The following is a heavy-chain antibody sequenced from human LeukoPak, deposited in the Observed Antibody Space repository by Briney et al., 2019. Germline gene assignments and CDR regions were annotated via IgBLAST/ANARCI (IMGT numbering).Heavy chain of an antibody. CDR3: AKDRVSLEYFQH. D-gene: IGHD6-13*01. CDR2: VSGSGGST. CDR1: GFTFSTYG. V-gene: IGHV3-23*01. Sequence: GGSLRLSCVASGFTFSTYGMSWVRQAPGKGLEWVSAVSGSGGSTYSADSVKGRFTISRDNSKNTLYLQMNSLRAEDTAVYYCAKDRVSLEYFQHWGQGTLVTVSS. J-gene: IGHJ1*01.